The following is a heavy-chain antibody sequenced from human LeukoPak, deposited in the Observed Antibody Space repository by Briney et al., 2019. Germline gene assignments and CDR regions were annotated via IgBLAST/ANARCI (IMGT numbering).Heavy chain of an antibody. V-gene: IGHV3-33*06. D-gene: IGHD2-15*01. J-gene: IGHJ3*01. CDR1: GIIFSDFG. CDR3: AKATCSGASCFSNSRDAFDV. Sequence: GGSLRLSCAASGIIFSDFGMHWVRQAPGKGLERMAIIWYDGSNKYYADSVKGRFTISRDNSQNTMYLQMNSLRADDSAVYYCAKATCSGASCFSNSRDAFDVWGQGTMVTVSS. CDR2: IWYDGSNK.